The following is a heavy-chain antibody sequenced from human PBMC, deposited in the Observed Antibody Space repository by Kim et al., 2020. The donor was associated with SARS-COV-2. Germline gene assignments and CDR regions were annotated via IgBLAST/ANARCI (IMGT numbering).Heavy chain of an antibody. J-gene: IGHJ6*02. CDR3: ARDSGYDILTPYYYYGMDV. Sequence: SETLSLTCTVSGGSISNYYWSWIRQPAGKGLEWIGRIYTSGGTNYNPSLKSRVTMSVDTSKNQFSLKLSSVTAADTAVYYCARDSGYDILTPYYYYGMDVWGQGTTVTVSS. CDR1: GGSISNYY. V-gene: IGHV4-4*07. CDR2: IYTSGGT. D-gene: IGHD3-9*01.